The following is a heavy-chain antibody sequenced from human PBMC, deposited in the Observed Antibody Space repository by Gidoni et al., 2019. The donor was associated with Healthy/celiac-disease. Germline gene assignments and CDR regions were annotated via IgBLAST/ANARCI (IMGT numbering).Heavy chain of an antibody. CDR3: AKCQAPFGVVIIYYYYGMDV. CDR1: GFTFSRYD. Sequence: EVQLLESGGGLVQPGGSLRISCAASGFTFSRYDMRWVRQAPGKGLEWVSAISGSGGSTYYADSVKGRFTISRDNSKNTLYLQMNSLRAEDTAVYYCAKCQAPFGVVIIYYYYGMDVWGQGTTVTVSS. CDR2: ISGSGGST. V-gene: IGHV3-23*01. J-gene: IGHJ6*02. D-gene: IGHD3-3*01.